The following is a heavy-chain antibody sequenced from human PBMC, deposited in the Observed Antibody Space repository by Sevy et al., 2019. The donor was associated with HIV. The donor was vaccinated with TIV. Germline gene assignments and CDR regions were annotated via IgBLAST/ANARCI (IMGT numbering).Heavy chain of an antibody. V-gene: IGHV4-30-4*01. CDR2: IHYSGGS. Sequence: SETLSLTCTVSGGSISSSDSYWSWIRQPPGKGLEWIGYIHYSGGSYYNPFLKSRVAMSVDTSEKQFSLKLSFLTAADTAVYYCASKSGYNNGPFDSWGQGTLVTVSS. CDR1: GGSISSSDSY. D-gene: IGHD5-12*01. CDR3: ASKSGYNNGPFDS. J-gene: IGHJ4*02.